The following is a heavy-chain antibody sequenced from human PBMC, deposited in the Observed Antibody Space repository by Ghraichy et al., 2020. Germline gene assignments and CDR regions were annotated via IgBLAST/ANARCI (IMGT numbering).Heavy chain of an antibody. D-gene: IGHD1-7*01. CDR1: GGSLSGYY. CDR3: AKKRVELRRLDN. J-gene: IGHJ4*02. V-gene: IGHV4-34*01. CDR2: INHSGIT. Sequence: SETLSLTCAVYGGSLSGYYWSWIRQSPGTGLEWIGEINHSGITNYNPSLKSRVTISVDTSKKQFSLKLTSVTAADTAVYFCAKKRVELRRLDNLGQGTQGTVSS.